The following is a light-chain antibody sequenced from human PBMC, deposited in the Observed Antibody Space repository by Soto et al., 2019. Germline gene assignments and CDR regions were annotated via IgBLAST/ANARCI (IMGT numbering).Light chain of an antibody. CDR2: DVR. CDR3: CSYTSSGSVV. V-gene: IGLV2-14*01. J-gene: IGLJ2*01. Sequence: QSALTQPASVSGSPGQSITISCTGTSSDVGGYNYVSWYQQHPGKAPKVMIYDVRNRPSGVSNRFSGSKSGNTASLTIAGLQAEDEADYYCCSYTSSGSVVFGGGTKLTVL. CDR1: SSDVGGYNY.